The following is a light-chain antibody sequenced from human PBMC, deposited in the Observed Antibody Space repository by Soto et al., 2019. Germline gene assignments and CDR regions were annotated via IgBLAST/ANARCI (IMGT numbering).Light chain of an antibody. Sequence: DIQMTQSPSTLSASVGDRVTITCRASQSISSWLAWYQQKPGKAPKLLIYDASSLESGVPSRFSGSGSGTEFTLTLSSLQPDDFATCYCQQDKSYLYTFGQGTKLEIK. CDR1: QSISSW. CDR3: QQDKSYLYT. J-gene: IGKJ2*01. CDR2: DAS. V-gene: IGKV1-5*01.